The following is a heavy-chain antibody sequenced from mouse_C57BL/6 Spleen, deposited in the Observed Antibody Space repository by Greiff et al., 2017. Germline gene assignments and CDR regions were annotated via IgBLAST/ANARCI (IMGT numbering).Heavy chain of an antibody. CDR3: AGGNSAMDY. Sequence: QVQLKQPGAELVKPGASVKLSCKASGYTFTSYWMHWVKQRPGQGLEWIGMIHPNSGSTNYNAKFKSKATLTVDKSSSTAYMQLSSLTSEDSAVYYCAGGNSAMDYWRQGTSVTVSS. V-gene: IGHV1-64*01. CDR2: IHPNSGST. CDR1: GYTFTSYW. J-gene: IGHJ4*01.